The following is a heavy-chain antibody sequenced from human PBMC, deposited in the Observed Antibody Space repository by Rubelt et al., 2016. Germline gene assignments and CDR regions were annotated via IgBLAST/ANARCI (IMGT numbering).Heavy chain of an antibody. CDR3: ASSIAGDGGLSGMDV. V-gene: IGHV3-66*01. CDR1: GFTFSSYE. Sequence: EVQLVESGGGLVQPGGSLRPSCAASGFTFSSYEMNWVRQAPGKGLEWVSVIYSGGSTYYADSVKGRFTISRDNSKNTLYLQMNSLRAEDTAVYYCASSIAGDGGLSGMDVWGQGTTVTVSS. CDR2: IYSGGST. D-gene: IGHD6-6*01. J-gene: IGHJ6*02.